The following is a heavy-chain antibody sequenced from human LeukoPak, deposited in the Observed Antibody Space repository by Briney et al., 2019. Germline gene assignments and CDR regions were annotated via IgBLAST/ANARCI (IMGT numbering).Heavy chain of an antibody. CDR2: INHSGST. V-gene: IGHV4-34*01. CDR1: GGSISSYY. Sequence: SETLSLTCTVSGGSISSYYWSWLRQPPGKGLEWIGEINHSGSTNYNPSLKSRVTISVDTSKNQFSLKLSSVTAADTAVYYCARGGTDKLLWFGELLSRAIDYWGQGTLVTVSS. J-gene: IGHJ4*02. CDR3: ARGGTDKLLWFGELLSRAIDY. D-gene: IGHD3-10*01.